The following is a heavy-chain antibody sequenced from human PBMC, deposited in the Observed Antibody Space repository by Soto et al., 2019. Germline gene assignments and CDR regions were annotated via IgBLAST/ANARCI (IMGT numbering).Heavy chain of an antibody. D-gene: IGHD3-22*01. CDR3: VREDLISMRDYYFAY. V-gene: IGHV1-46*01. CDR2: INPSGGST. Sequence: ASVKVSCKASRYTFTNYYIHWVRQAPGQGLEWMGIINPSGGSTSYAQKLQGRVTMTRDTSTSTVYMELNSLRSEDTALYYCVREDLISMRDYYFAYWGQGTQVTVSS. J-gene: IGHJ4*02. CDR1: RYTFTNYY.